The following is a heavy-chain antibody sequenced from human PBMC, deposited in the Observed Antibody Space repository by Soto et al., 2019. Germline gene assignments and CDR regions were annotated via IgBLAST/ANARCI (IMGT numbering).Heavy chain of an antibody. CDR1: GYSFTSYD. J-gene: IGHJ4*02. D-gene: IGHD5-18*01. V-gene: IGHV1-8*01. Sequence: QVQLVQSGAEVKKPGASVRVSCKGSGYSFTSYDVNWVRQAPGQGLEWMGWMNPNSGDTVYAQNFQGRVTMTSDTSMRTAYMELSSLKSEDTAVYYCTRVSFNVKLRFPFDSWGQGTLSSVSS. CDR3: TRVSFNVKLRFPFDS. CDR2: MNPNSGDT.